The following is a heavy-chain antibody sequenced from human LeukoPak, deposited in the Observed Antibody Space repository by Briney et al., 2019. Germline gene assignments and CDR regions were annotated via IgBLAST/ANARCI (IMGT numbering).Heavy chain of an antibody. V-gene: IGHV4-39*07. CDR3: ARGPALPSIAAAGPFDY. D-gene: IGHD6-13*01. CDR1: GGSIRSSYYY. CDR2: IYHSGST. Sequence: SETLSLTCTVSGGSIRSSYYYWGWIRQPPGKGLEWIGSIYHSGSTNYNPSLKSRVTISVDTSKNQFSLKLSSVTAADTAVYYCARGPALPSIAAAGPFDYWGQGTLVTVSS. J-gene: IGHJ4*02.